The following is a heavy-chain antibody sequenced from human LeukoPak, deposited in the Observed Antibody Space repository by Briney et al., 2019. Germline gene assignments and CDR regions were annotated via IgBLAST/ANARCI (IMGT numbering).Heavy chain of an antibody. Sequence: SETLSLTCTVSGGSISSYYWSWIRQPPGKGLEWIGYIYYSGSTNYNPSLKSRVTISVDTSKNRFSLKLSSVTAADTAVYYCARELIWFGELPPSTNWFDPWGQGTLVTVSS. V-gene: IGHV4-59*01. CDR1: GGSISSYY. CDR2: IYYSGST. J-gene: IGHJ5*02. CDR3: ARELIWFGELPPSTNWFDP. D-gene: IGHD3-10*01.